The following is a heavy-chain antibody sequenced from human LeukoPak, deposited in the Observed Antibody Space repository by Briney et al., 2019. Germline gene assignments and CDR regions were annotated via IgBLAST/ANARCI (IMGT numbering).Heavy chain of an antibody. CDR3: ARAAVRGVVDY. CDR2: IYYSGST. J-gene: IGHJ4*02. CDR1: GGSISSYY. V-gene: IGHV4-59*01. D-gene: IGHD3-10*01. Sequence: PSETLSLTCTVSGGSISSYYWSWIRQPPGKGLEWIGYIYYSGSTNYNPSLKSRVTISVDTSKNQFSLKLSSVTAADTAVYYCARAAVRGVVDYWGQGTLVTV.